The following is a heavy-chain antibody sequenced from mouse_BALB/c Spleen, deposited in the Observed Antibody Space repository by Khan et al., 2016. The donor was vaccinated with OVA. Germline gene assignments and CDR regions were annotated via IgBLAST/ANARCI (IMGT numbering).Heavy chain of an antibody. D-gene: IGHD2-4*01. Sequence: EVQLQESGPSLVKPSQTLSLTCSVTGDSITSGYWNWIRKFPGNKLEYMGYISYSGSTYYNPSLKSQISITRDTSKNQYYLQLNSVTTEDTATYYCARYDYDYDGAFAYWGQGTLVTVSA. CDR2: ISYSGST. J-gene: IGHJ3*01. V-gene: IGHV3-8*02. CDR1: GDSITSGY. CDR3: ARYDYDYDGAFAY.